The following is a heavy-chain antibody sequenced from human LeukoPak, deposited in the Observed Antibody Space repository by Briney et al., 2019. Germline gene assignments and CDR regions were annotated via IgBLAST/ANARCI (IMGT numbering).Heavy chain of an antibody. J-gene: IGHJ4*02. D-gene: IGHD6-13*01. CDR2: ISRSSTTI. V-gene: IGHV3-48*01. CDR1: GFNFSTYS. Sequence: GGSLRLSCAASGFNFSTYSMNWVRQAPGKGLEWVSDISRSSTTIYYADSVKGRFTISRDNARNSLYLQMNSLRAEDTAVYYCARAGYSSSWYAYWGQGTLVTVSS. CDR3: ARAGYSSSWYAY.